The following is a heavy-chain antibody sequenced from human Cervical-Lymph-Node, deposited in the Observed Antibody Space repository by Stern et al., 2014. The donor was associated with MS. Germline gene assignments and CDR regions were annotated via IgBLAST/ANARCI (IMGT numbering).Heavy chain of an antibody. CDR2: IYYSGRN. CDR3: ARMKTGLRENRGFDF. CDR1: GDSINSGDFH. V-gene: IGHV4-30-4*01. D-gene: IGHD4-17*01. Sequence: QMQLQESGPRLVKPSETLSLTCTVSGDSINSGDFHWSWVRQSPGKGLEWIGYIYYSGRNYNNPSLKSRVTMSIDTSTNQFSLNLTSVTAADTALYYCARMKTGLRENRGFDFWGQGTQVTVSS. J-gene: IGHJ4*02.